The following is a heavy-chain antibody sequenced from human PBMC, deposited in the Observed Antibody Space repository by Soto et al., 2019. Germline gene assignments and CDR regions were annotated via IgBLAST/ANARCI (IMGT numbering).Heavy chain of an antibody. CDR1: GGTFGNSA. CDR3: ARDGDPQSAFWSGPLGGGRFDP. CDR2: IVPMFGTA. D-gene: IGHD3-3*01. J-gene: IGHJ5*02. V-gene: IGHV1-69*12. Sequence: QVQLVQSGAEVKKPGSSVNVSCKTSGGTFGNSAVTWVRQAPGQGLEWLGGIVPMFGTANYAQKFKGRVTIAADESKITAYMELNSLKTDDTAVYYCARDGDPQSAFWSGPLGGGRFDPWGQGTLVTVSS.